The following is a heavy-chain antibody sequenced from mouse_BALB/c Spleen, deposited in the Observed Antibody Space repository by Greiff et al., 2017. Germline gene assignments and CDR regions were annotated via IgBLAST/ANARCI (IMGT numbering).Heavy chain of an antibody. CDR3: ARGGAYLKYFDY. J-gene: IGHJ2*01. Sequence: VQLQQSGAELMKPGASVKISCKATGYTFSSYWIEWVKQRPGHGLEWIGEILPGSGSTNYNEKFKGKATFTADTSSNTAYMQLSSLTSEDSAVYYCARGGAYLKYFDYWGQGTTLTVSS. CDR2: ILPGSGST. D-gene: IGHD1-1*01. CDR1: GYTFSSYW. V-gene: IGHV1-9*01.